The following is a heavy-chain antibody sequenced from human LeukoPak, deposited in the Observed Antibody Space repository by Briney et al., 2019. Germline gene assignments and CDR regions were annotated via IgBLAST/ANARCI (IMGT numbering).Heavy chain of an antibody. CDR1: GDSIISGYY. V-gene: IGHV4-38-2*01. D-gene: IGHD5-12*01. Sequence: KSSETLSLTCAVSGDSIISGYYWGWIRQPPGKGLEWIGNIYHSGNIYYNPSLKSRVTISVDTSKNQFSLKLTSVTAADTAMYYCARYITSGYYYFDYWGQGTLVTVSS. J-gene: IGHJ4*02. CDR3: ARYITSGYYYFDY. CDR2: IYHSGNI.